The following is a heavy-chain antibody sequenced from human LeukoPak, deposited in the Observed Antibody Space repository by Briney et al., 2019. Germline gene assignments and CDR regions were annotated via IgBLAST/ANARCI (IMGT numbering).Heavy chain of an antibody. CDR3: ARTSARDYDFWSGYTNWLDP. CDR1: GFTFSSYS. J-gene: IGHJ5*02. Sequence: GGSLRLSCAASGFTFSSYSVNWVRQAPGKGLEWVSFISSSSTYIYYADSVKGRFTISRDNARNSLYLQMNSLRAEDTAVYYCARTSARDYDFWSGYTNWLDPWGQGTLVTVSS. D-gene: IGHD3-3*01. CDR2: ISSSSTYI. V-gene: IGHV3-21*01.